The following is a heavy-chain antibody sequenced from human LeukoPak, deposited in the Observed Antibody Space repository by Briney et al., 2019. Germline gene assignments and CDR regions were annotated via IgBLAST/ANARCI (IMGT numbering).Heavy chain of an antibody. CDR1: GFTFSSYS. D-gene: IGHD2-2*01. J-gene: IGHJ4*02. Sequence: PGGSLRLSCAAPGFTFSSYSMNWVRQAPGKGLEWVSSISSSSYIYYADSVKGRFTISRGNAKNSLYLQMNSLRAEDTAVYYCARRYCSSTSCYNDYWGQGTLVTVSS. CDR3: ARRYCSSTSCYNDY. V-gene: IGHV3-21*01. CDR2: ISSSSYI.